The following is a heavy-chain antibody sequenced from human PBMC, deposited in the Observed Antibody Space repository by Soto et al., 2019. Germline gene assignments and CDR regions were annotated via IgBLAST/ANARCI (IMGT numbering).Heavy chain of an antibody. CDR1: GGSISSGGYY. V-gene: IGHV4-31*11. Sequence: PSETLSLTCAVSGGSISSGGYYGSWIRQHPGKGLEWIGYIYYSGSTYYNPSLKSRVTISVDTSKNQFSLKLSSVTAADTAVYYCARAGGATRGWFDPWGQGTLVTVSS. D-gene: IGHD1-26*01. CDR3: ARAGGATRGWFDP. J-gene: IGHJ5*02. CDR2: IYYSGST.